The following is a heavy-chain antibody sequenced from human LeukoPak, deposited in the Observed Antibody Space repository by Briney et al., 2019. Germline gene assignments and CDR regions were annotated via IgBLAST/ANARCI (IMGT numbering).Heavy chain of an antibody. CDR3: ARVGSGYQDAFDI. CDR1: GGTFSSYA. V-gene: IGHV1-69*06. D-gene: IGHD5-12*01. Sequence: SVKVSCKASGGTFSSYAISWVRQAPGQGLEWMGGIIPIFGTANYAQKFQGRVTITADKSTSTAYMELSSLRSEDTAVYYCARVGSGYQDAFDIWGQGTMVTVSS. J-gene: IGHJ3*02. CDR2: IIPIFGTA.